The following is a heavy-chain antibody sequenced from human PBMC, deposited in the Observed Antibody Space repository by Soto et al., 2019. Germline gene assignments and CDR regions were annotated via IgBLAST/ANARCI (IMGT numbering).Heavy chain of an antibody. J-gene: IGHJ6*02. CDR3: ARAPPGPSPRWDV. CDR1: GASMSSGGHS. D-gene: IGHD3-10*01. CDR2: IYYTGAT. Sequence: QVQLQESGPGLVKPSQTVSLTCAVSGASMSSGGHSWSWIRQSPGRGLEWIGYIYYTGATYYNPSLKSRVTLSIDRSNNQFSLNFTSVTASDTAVYYCARAPPGPSPRWDVWGQGTTVTVSS. V-gene: IGHV4-30-2*06.